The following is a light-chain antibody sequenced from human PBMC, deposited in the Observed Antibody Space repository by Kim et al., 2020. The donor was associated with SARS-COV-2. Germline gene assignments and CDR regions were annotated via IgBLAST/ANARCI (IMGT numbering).Light chain of an antibody. Sequence: QSALTQPPSASGSPGQSVTISCTGTSSDVGRYNYVSWYQQHPGKAPKLIIYEVNKRPSGVPDRFSGSKSGNTASLTVSGLQADDEADYYCSSYTGSNVIFGGGTQLTVL. CDR3: SSYTGSNVI. V-gene: IGLV2-8*01. J-gene: IGLJ2*01. CDR1: SSDVGRYNY. CDR2: EVN.